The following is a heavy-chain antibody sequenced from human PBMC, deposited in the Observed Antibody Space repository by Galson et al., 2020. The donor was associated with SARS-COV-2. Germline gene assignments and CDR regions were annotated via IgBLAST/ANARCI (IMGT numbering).Heavy chain of an antibody. Sequence: SETLSLTCTVSGGSFSSGNYYWSWIRQPPGMGLEWIGHIYYSGSTKYNPSLKSRVIMSVDTSKNQFSLKLSSVTAADTAVYYCARDVYDSSGYRSFFFDYWGQGTLVTVSS. J-gene: IGHJ4*02. D-gene: IGHD3-22*01. CDR2: IYYSGST. CDR3: ARDVYDSSGYRSFFFDY. CDR1: GGSFSSGNYY. V-gene: IGHV4-61*01.